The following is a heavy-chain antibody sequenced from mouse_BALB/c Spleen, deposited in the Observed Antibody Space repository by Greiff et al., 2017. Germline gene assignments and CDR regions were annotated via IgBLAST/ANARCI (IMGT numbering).Heavy chain of an antibody. D-gene: IGHD3-1*01. CDR3: ARSRALDY. V-gene: IGHV1S135*01. CDR2: IDPFNGGT. Sequence: VQLKESGPELMKPGASVKISCKASGYSFTSYYMHWVKQSHGKSLEWIGYIDPFNGGTSYNQKFKGKATLTVDKSSSTAYMHLSSLTSEDSAVYYCARSRALDYWGQGTTLTVSS. CDR1: GYSFTSYY. J-gene: IGHJ2*01.